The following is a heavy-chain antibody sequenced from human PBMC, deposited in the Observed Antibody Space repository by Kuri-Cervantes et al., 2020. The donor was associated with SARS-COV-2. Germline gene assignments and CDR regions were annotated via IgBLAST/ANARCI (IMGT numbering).Heavy chain of an antibody. CDR2: ISSSSRYM. Sequence: GGSLRLSCAASGFTFSSYAMSWVRQAPGKGLEWIASISSSSRYMYYGDAVKGRFTISRDNTDNSVYLQMNSLRGEDTAVYYCATVWGHVLRYFDPSPFDYWGQGTLVTVSS. CDR3: ATVWGHVLRYFDPSPFDY. D-gene: IGHD3-9*01. V-gene: IGHV3-21*01. CDR1: GFTFSSYA. J-gene: IGHJ4*02.